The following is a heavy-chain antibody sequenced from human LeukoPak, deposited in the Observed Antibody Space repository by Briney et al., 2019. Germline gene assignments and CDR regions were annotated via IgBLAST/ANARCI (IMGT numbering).Heavy chain of an antibody. V-gene: IGHV4-59*01. CDR3: ARTRSGSYWD. D-gene: IGHD3-10*01. J-gene: IGHJ4*02. CDR2: IYYSGST. Sequence: SETLSLXCTVSGGSISSYYWSWVRQPPGKGLEWIGYIYYSGSTNYNASLKSRVTISVATSKNQFSLKLSSVTAADTAVYYCARTRSGSYWDWGQGTLVTVSS. CDR1: GGSISSYY.